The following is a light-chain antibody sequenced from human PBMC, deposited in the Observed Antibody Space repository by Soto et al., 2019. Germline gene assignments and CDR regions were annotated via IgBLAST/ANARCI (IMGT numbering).Light chain of an antibody. CDR1: QSISSY. V-gene: IGKV1-39*01. CDR2: AAS. Sequence: DIQMTQSPSSLSASVGDRVTITCRASQSISSYLNWYQQKPGKAPKLLIYAASSLQSGVPSRFSGSGSGTDLSLNISILQPEDFATYYCQQCYSTLPWTFGQGTKVEIK. CDR3: QQCYSTLPWT. J-gene: IGKJ1*01.